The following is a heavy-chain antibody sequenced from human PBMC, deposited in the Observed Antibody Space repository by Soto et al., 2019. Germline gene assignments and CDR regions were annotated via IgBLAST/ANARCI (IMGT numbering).Heavy chain of an antibody. Sequence: ASVKVSCKASGYMFTTYDIMWVRQATGQGLEWVGGMNPNTGHTGYAQKFQGRVTMTRDPSISTAYMELSSLRSDDTAVYYCTRGGSPRRGPTYYYYGLDVWGQGTTVTVSS. J-gene: IGHJ6*02. CDR2: MNPNTGHT. CDR3: TRGGSPRRGPTYYYYGLDV. CDR1: GYMFTTYD. D-gene: IGHD3-10*01. V-gene: IGHV1-8*01.